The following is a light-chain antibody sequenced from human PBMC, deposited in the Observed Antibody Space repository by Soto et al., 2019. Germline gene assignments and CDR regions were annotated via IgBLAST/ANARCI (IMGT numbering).Light chain of an antibody. CDR2: DAS. CDR3: QQYGSPPIT. V-gene: IGKV3-20*01. J-gene: IGKJ5*01. Sequence: ETVLTQSPGTLSLSPGDRATLSCRASQSVSSSYLAWYQQKPGQAPRLLIYDASRRATGIPDRFSGSGSGTDFTLTISRLEPEDFAVYYCQQYGSPPITFGQGTRLEIK. CDR1: QSVSSSY.